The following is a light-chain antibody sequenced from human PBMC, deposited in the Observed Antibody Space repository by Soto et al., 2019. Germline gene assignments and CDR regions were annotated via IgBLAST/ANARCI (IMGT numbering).Light chain of an antibody. Sequence: IRMTQSPSSLSASVGDRVAITCRASQGVRTGLGWYQQKPGKAPKLLIYDASNLESGVPPRFSGSGSGTEFTLTISSLQPDDSATYYCLQYNTYSCTFGEGTKVDIK. CDR3: LQYNTYSCT. CDR1: QGVRTG. V-gene: IGKV1-6*01. J-gene: IGKJ4*01. CDR2: DAS.